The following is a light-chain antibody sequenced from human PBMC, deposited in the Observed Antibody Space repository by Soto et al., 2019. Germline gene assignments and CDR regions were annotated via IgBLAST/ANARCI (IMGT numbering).Light chain of an antibody. Sequence: EIVMTQSPATLSVSPGEGATLSCRASQSVSSNLAWYQQKPGQAPRLLIYGAYIRATGIPDRFSGSGSGTDFTLTISRLEPEDFGVYYCQQFGSSIPHTFGQGTKLEIK. J-gene: IGKJ2*01. CDR2: GAY. CDR3: QQFGSSIPHT. V-gene: IGKV3-20*01. CDR1: QSVSSN.